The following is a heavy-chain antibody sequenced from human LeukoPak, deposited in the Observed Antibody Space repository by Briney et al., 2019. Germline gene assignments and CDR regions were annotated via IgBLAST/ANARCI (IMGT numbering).Heavy chain of an antibody. CDR2: ISSSSSYI. Sequence: GGSLRLSCAASGFTFSSYSMNWVRQAPGKGLEWVSSISSSSSYIYYADPVKGRFTIPRDNAKNSLYLQMNSLRAEDTAVYYCARDGGYYGSGSYSPWGFDYWGQGTLVTVSS. D-gene: IGHD3-10*01. V-gene: IGHV3-21*01. CDR1: GFTFSSYS. J-gene: IGHJ4*02. CDR3: ARDGGYYGSGSYSPWGFDY.